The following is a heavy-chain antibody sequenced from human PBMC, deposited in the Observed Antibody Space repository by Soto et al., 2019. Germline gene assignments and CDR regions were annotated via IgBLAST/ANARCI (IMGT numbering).Heavy chain of an antibody. CDR2: IYRTGST. D-gene: IGHD1-7*01. J-gene: IGHJ4*02. CDR3: ASRDPGTSVDY. CDR1: GGSFTSNNW. Sequence: QVQLQVSGPGLVKPSGTLSLTCAVSGGSFTSNNWWTWVRQPPGQGLEWIGEIYRTGSTNYNPSLKSRVTISLDKSENQFSLKVTSLTAADTAVYYCASRDPGTSVDYWGQGTLVTVSS. V-gene: IGHV4-4*02.